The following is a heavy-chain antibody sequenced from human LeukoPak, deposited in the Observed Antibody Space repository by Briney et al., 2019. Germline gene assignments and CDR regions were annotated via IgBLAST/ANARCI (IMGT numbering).Heavy chain of an antibody. CDR2: ISGSGGSP. Sequence: GGSLRPSCAASGFTFTDAWMTWVRQAPGKGLEWVSIISGSGGSPYYADSVKGRFSISRDNSKNTLYLQINSLRAEDTAVYYCAKVGAGGSSRWFDSWGQGTLVTVSA. CDR3: AKVGAGGSSRWFDS. V-gene: IGHV3-23*01. J-gene: IGHJ5*01. D-gene: IGHD3-10*01. CDR1: GFTFTDAW.